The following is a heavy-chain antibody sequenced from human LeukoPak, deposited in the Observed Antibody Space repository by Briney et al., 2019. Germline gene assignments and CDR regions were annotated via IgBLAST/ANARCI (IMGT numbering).Heavy chain of an antibody. V-gene: IGHV4-31*03. Sequence: SETLSLTCTVSGGSISSGGYYWSWIRQHPGKGLEWIGYIYYSGSTYYNPSLKSRVTISVDTSKNQFSLKLSSVTAADTAVYYCARHTQGYYYYGMDVWGQGTTVTVSS. CDR2: IYYSGST. J-gene: IGHJ6*02. CDR3: ARHTQGYYYYGMDV. CDR1: GGSISSGGYY. D-gene: IGHD2-2*02.